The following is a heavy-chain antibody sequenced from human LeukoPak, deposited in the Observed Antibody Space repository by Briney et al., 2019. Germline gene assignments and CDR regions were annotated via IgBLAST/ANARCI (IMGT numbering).Heavy chain of an antibody. CDR1: GYTFTSYD. CDR3: ARGTRGYCSGGSCFSY. D-gene: IGHD2-15*01. V-gene: IGHV1-8*03. CDR2: MNPNSGNT. Sequence: ASVKVSCKASGYTFTSYDINWVLQATGQGLEWMGWMNPNSGNTGYAQKFQGRVTITRNTSISTAYMELSSLRSEDTAVYYCARGTRGYCSGGSCFSYWGQGTLVTVSS. J-gene: IGHJ4*02.